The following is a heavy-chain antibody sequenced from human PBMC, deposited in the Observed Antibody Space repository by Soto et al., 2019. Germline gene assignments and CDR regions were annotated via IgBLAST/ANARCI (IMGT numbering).Heavy chain of an antibody. V-gene: IGHV3-11*05. CDR2: ISSSTSHT. Sequence: QVQLVESGGGLVKPGGSLRLSCAVSGFTFSDYYMTWIRQAPGTGLEWVSYISSSTSHTNYADSVKGRFTISRDNAKNSLFLQMNSLRAEDTAVYYCARGSGAAADYFDCWGQGTLVTVSS. J-gene: IGHJ4*02. CDR1: GFTFSDYY. D-gene: IGHD6-13*01. CDR3: ARGSGAAADYFDC.